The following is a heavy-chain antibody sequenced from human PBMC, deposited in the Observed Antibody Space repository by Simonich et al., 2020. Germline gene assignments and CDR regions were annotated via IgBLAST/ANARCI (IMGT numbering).Heavy chain of an antibody. Sequence: QVQLVQSGAEVKKPGASVKVSCKASGYTFTSYGISWVRQAPGQGLEWMGWISAYQGKTNYAQKLQGRVTMTTDTSTSTAYMELRSLRSDDTAVYYCARASRGTWWYYYFDYWGQGTLVTVSS. D-gene: IGHD2-15*01. V-gene: IGHV1-18*01. J-gene: IGHJ4*02. CDR3: ARASRGTWWYYYFDY. CDR2: ISAYQGKT. CDR1: GYTFTSYG.